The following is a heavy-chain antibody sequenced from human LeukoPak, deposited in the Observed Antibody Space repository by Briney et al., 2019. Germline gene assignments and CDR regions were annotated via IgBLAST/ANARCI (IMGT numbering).Heavy chain of an antibody. D-gene: IGHD3-10*01. CDR1: GYSFNTYW. J-gene: IGHJ4*02. CDR3: VRWRGEYYFDY. Sequence: GESLKISCKGSGYSFNTYWIGWVRQMPGKGLEWLGIIYPGDSDTRSSPSFQGQVTISADKSKTTVYLQWSSLEASDSAMYYCVRWRGEYYFDYWGQGTLVTVSS. CDR2: IYPGDSDT. V-gene: IGHV5-51*01.